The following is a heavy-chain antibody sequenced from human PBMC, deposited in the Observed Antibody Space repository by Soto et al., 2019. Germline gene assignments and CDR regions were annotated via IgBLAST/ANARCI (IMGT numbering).Heavy chain of an antibody. CDR1: EFSFSDYW. J-gene: IGHJ4*02. Sequence: PGGSLRLSCAASEFSFSDYWMAWVRQAPGKGLEWVANLDQGGGEKHYVDSVKGRFTISRDNSKNTLYLQMNSLRAEDTAMYYCAKDRITMVRGNNGYYFDYWGQGTLVTVSS. CDR3: AKDRITMVRGNNGYYFDY. D-gene: IGHD3-10*01. CDR2: LDQGGGEK. V-gene: IGHV3-7*01.